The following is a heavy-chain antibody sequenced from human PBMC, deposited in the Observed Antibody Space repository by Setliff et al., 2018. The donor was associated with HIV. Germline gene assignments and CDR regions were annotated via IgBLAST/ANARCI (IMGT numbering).Heavy chain of an antibody. CDR1: GYTFTAYY. V-gene: IGHV1-2*06. D-gene: IGHD2-8*01. CDR3: ATKVYCTNGVCLDAFDI. Sequence: ASVKVSCKASGYTFTAYYIHWVRQAPGQGLEWMGRIIPNSGATNYAQKFQGRVTMTRDTSISTAYMELSRLRSDDTAIYYCATKVYCTNGVCLDAFDIWGQGTMGTV. J-gene: IGHJ3*02. CDR2: IIPNSGAT.